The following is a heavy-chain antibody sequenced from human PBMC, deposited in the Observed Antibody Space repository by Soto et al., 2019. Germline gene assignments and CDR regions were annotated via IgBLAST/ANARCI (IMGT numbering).Heavy chain of an antibody. Sequence: SETLSLTCTVSGGSISSSSYYWGWIRQPPGKGLEWIGSIYYSGSTYYNPSLKSRVTISVDTSKNQFSLKLGSVTAADTAVYYCVRVKERGSGGNGMDVWGQGTTVTAP. J-gene: IGHJ6*02. CDR1: GGSISSSSYY. CDR2: IYYSGST. D-gene: IGHD3-10*01. CDR3: VRVKERGSGGNGMDV. V-gene: IGHV4-39*01.